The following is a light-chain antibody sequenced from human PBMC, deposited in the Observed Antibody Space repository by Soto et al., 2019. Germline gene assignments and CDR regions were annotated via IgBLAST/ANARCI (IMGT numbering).Light chain of an antibody. CDR2: SNN. J-gene: IGLJ3*02. Sequence: QSVLTQPPSASGTPGQRVTISCSGSSSNIGSNPVNWYQQLPGTAPKVLIYSNNQRPSGVPDRFSGSKSGTSASLAISGLRSEDEADYYCAAWDDSLNGHWVFGGGTKLTVL. V-gene: IGLV1-44*01. CDR1: SSNIGSNP. CDR3: AAWDDSLNGHWV.